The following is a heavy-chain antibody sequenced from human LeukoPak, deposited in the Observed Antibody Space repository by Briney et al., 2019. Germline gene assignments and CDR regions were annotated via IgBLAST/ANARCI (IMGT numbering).Heavy chain of an antibody. CDR2: ISGSGGST. V-gene: IGHV3-23*01. Sequence: GGSLRLSCAASGFTFSSYAMSWVRQAPGKGLESVSAISGSGGSTYYADSVKGRFTISRDNSKNTLYLQINSLRAEDTAVYYCEKAPPLLWFGELIPHFDYWGQGTLVTVSS. CDR1: GFTFSSYA. D-gene: IGHD3-10*01. CDR3: EKAPPLLWFGELIPHFDY. J-gene: IGHJ4*02.